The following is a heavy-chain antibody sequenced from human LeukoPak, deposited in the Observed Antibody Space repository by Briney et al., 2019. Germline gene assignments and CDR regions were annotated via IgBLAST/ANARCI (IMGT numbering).Heavy chain of an antibody. CDR3: ARNSGSYTYGSYYFDY. J-gene: IGHJ4*02. V-gene: IGHV1-46*01. D-gene: IGHD5-18*01. CDR2: INPSGNST. CDR1: GYTFTSYY. Sequence: ASVKVSCKASGYTFTSYYMHWVRQAPGQGLEWMGIINPSGNSTNYAQKFQGRVTMTRDTSTSTVYMELSSLRSEDTAVYYCARNSGSYTYGSYYFDYWGQGTRVTVSS.